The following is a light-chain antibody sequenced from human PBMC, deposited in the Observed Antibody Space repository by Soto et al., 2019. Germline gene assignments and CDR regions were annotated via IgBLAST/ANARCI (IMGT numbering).Light chain of an antibody. CDR1: QSITGW. CDR3: QQYNPYSPWT. J-gene: IGKJ1*01. V-gene: IGKV1-5*03. CDR2: KAS. Sequence: LQMTQSPPTLSASLGDRAPISCRASQSITGWLAWFQQKPGKAPKLLISKASKLESGVPSRFSGSGSGTDFTLTISGLQPDDFATYYCQQYNPYSPWTFGQGTKVDIK.